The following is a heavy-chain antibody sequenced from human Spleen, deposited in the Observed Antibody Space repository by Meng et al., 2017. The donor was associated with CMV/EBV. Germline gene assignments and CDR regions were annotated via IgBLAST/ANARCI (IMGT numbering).Heavy chain of an antibody. CDR2: ISWDGGRT. Sequence: GGSLRLSCAASGFTFDDYTMHWVRQAPGKGLEWVSLISWDGGRTYYADSVKGRFTISRDNSKNSLYLQMNSLGAEDTALYYCAKDNSLNDWGQGTLVTVSS. J-gene: IGHJ4*02. CDR1: GFTFDDYT. CDR3: AKDNSLND. V-gene: IGHV3-43*01. D-gene: IGHD4-11*01.